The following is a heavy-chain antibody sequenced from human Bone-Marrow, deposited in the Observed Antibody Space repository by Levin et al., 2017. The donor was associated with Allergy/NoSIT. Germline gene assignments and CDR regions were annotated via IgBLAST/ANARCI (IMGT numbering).Heavy chain of an antibody. CDR2: ISYDGTNN. Sequence: GGSLRLSCAASGFTFSTFAIHWVRQAPGKGLEWVAVISYDGTNNYYADSLQGRFTISRDNSKNTLYLQMNSLRVEDTAVYYCARDLNYYGSGRYQRAFDIWGQGTMVTVSS. V-gene: IGHV3-30-3*01. CDR3: ARDLNYYGSGRYQRAFDI. D-gene: IGHD3-10*01. J-gene: IGHJ3*02. CDR1: GFTFSTFA.